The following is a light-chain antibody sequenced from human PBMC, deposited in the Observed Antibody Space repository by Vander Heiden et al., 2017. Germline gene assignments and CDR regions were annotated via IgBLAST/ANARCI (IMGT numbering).Light chain of an antibody. J-gene: IGLJ2*01. CDR2: RDF. V-gene: IGLV1-47*01. CDR3: AAWDDSLSVV. Sequence: QSVLTQPPSASGTPRHRVTISCSASSSNVGSNSVYWYQHLPGTAPKLIIYRDFKRPSGVPDRVSASKSGTSASLAISGLRSEDEAHYYCAAWDDSLSVVFGGGTKLTVL. CDR1: SSNVGSNS.